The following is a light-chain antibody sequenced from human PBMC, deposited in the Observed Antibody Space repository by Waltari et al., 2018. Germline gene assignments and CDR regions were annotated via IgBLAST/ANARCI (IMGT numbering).Light chain of an antibody. J-gene: IGKJ4*01. CDR1: QSISKW. Sequence: IRMTQSPSTLSASAGDRVTHYCRASQSISKWLAWSQQKPEQAPEPLIYEASTLQSGLPSRLSGTSSRTDFNLTISNLQADDFATYYCQQYNSYSLLTFGGGTKVEIK. CDR2: EAS. V-gene: IGKV1-5*03. CDR3: QQYNSYSLLT.